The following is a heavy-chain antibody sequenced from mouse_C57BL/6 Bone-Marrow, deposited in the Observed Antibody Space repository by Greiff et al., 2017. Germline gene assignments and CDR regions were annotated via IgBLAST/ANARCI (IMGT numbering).Heavy chain of an antibody. V-gene: IGHV14-2*01. J-gene: IGHJ2*01. D-gene: IGHD1-1*01. CDR3: TRALSYYGTNY. Sequence: EVQLQQSGAELVKPGASVKLSCTASGFNIKDYYTHWVKQRTEQGLEWIGRIDPEDGETKYAPKFQDKATITADTSSNTAYLQLSSLTSEDTAVYYGTRALSYYGTNYWGQGTTLTDSS. CDR1: GFNIKDYY. CDR2: IDPEDGET.